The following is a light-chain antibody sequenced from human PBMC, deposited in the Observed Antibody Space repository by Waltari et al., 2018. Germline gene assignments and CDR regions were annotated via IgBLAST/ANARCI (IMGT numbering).Light chain of an antibody. Sequence: SGLAQPAPVFGSPGPSIPIPCPGTRSDVGGFKYCSWYQQYPGKAPKLMLYDVSNRPSGVSNRFSGSKSGNTASLTISGLQAEDEADYYCSSYTSRSTYVFGTGTKVTVL. J-gene: IGLJ1*01. CDR2: DVS. CDR3: SSYTSRSTYV. V-gene: IGLV2-14*01. CDR1: RSDVGGFKY.